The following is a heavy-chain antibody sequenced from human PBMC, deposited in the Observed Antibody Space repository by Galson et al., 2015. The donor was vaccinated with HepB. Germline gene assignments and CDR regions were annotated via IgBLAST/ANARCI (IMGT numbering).Heavy chain of an antibody. CDR2: INTVTGNP. J-gene: IGHJ3*01. Sequence: SVKVSCKASGYIFMSYALNWVRQAPGQGLEWMAWINTVTGNPTYAQDFTGRFVFSLDSSVSTAYLQFNTLQAEDTAVYFCTRSGAGGNAFDFWGQGTMVIVSS. CDR1: GYIFMSYA. CDR3: TRSGAGGNAFDF. V-gene: IGHV7-4-1*02. D-gene: IGHD3-10*01.